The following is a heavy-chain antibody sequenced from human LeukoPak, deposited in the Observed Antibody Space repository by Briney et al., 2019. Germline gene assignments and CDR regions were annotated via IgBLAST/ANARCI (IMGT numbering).Heavy chain of an antibody. CDR1: GFTFSRYG. D-gene: IGHD2-2*01. CDR3: AREGVSCSSTTCFFDY. J-gene: IGHJ4*02. Sequence: PGRSLRLSCAASGFTFSRYGMHWVRQAPGKELEEVAVIWYDGSIPYYADSVKGRFTISRDNSKNTLYLQMSSLRAEDTAVYYCAREGVSCSSTTCFFDYWGQGTLVTVSS. V-gene: IGHV3-33*01. CDR2: IWYDGSIP.